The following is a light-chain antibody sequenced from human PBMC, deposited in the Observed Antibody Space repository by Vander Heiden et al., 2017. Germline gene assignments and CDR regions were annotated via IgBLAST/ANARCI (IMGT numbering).Light chain of an antibody. J-gene: IGKJ5*01. Sequence: DHQLLHSPSFLDVSVGHRVTVTSGLSQGISNYINWYRQKPGKVPKLLIYSASNLQSGVPSGFSGSGSGTDFTLTISSLQPEDVATYYGQRTYNAPITFGQGTRLEIK. V-gene: IGKV1-27*01. CDR1: QGISNY. CDR2: SAS. CDR3: QRTYNAPIT.